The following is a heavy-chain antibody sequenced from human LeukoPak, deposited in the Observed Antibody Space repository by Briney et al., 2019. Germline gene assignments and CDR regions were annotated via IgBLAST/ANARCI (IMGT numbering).Heavy chain of an antibody. V-gene: IGHV4-59*01. CDR1: GGPITSYS. CDR3: ARGGVNYKIAGP. J-gene: IGHJ5*02. Sequence: SETLSLTCTVSGGPITSYSWSWIRQPPGKGLEWIGYIYYSGSTNYNPSLKSRVTISVDTSKNQFSLKLSSVTAADTAVYYCARGGVNYKIAGPWGQGALVTVSS. CDR2: IYYSGST. D-gene: IGHD3-10*01.